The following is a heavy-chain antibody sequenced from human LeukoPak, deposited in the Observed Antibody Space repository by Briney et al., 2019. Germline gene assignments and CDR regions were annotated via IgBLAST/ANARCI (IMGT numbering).Heavy chain of an antibody. J-gene: IGHJ4*02. CDR1: GFTFSSYW. Sequence: GGSLRLSCAASGFTFSSYWMHWVRQPPGKGLVWVSRINSDGSSTSYADSVKGRFTISRDNAKNTLYLQMNSLRAEDTAVYYCARPSEATTYYFDYWGQGTLVTVSS. CDR3: ARPSEATTYYFDY. CDR2: INSDGSST. D-gene: IGHD5-12*01. V-gene: IGHV3-74*01.